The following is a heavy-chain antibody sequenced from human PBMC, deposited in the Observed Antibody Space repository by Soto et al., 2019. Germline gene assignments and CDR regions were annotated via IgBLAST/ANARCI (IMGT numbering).Heavy chain of an antibody. V-gene: IGHV5-51*01. CDR3: ARQEPPRYCSSPTCFAPFDY. D-gene: IGHD2-15*01. J-gene: IGHJ4*02. CDR2: INPDDSET. Sequence: GESLKISCQGSGYNFNTYWIGWVRQMPGKVPEWMGIINPDDSETRYSPSFQGQVTISADKSISTAYLQWSSLEASDTAMYYCARQEPPRYCSSPTCFAPFDYWGQGALVTVSS. CDR1: GYNFNTYW.